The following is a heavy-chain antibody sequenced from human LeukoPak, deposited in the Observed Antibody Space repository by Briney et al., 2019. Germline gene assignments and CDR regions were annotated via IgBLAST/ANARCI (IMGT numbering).Heavy chain of an antibody. Sequence: SETLSLTCAVYGGSLGGYYWSWIRHPPAKGLEWVGEIHHSGSTNYNPSLKRRITVSLDTYKNQFSLKLSSVTAADTAVYYCARGSRMSRITIFGVTKGAIDYWGQGTLVTVSS. CDR3: ARGSRMSRITIFGVTKGAIDY. CDR2: IHHSGST. D-gene: IGHD3-3*01. V-gene: IGHV4-34*01. CDR1: GGSLGGYY. J-gene: IGHJ4*02.